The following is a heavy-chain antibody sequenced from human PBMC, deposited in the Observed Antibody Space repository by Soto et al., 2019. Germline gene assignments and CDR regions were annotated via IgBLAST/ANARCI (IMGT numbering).Heavy chain of an antibody. Sequence: QVQLVESGGGVVQPGRSLRLSCAASGFTFSSYGMHWVRQAPGKGLEWVAVIWYDGSNKYYADSVKGRFTISRDNSNNALYLQMNSLRAEATAVYYCARDSLDVVRDLDAFDIWGQGTMVTVSS. V-gene: IGHV3-33*01. J-gene: IGHJ3*02. CDR3: ARDSLDVVRDLDAFDI. CDR2: IWYDGSNK. D-gene: IGHD2-15*01. CDR1: GFTFSSYG.